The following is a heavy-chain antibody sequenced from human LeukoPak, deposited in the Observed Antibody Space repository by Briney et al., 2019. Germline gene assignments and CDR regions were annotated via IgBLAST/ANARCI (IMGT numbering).Heavy chain of an antibody. CDR2: ISYDGSNK. Sequence: GGSLRLSCAASGFTFSSYAMHWVRQAPGKGLEWVAVISYDGSNKYYADSVKGRFTISRDNSKNTLYLQMNSLRAEDTAVYYCARDLGFMIAFGGVTDHWGQGTLVTVSS. CDR3: ARDLGFMIAFGGVTDH. V-gene: IGHV3-30*04. J-gene: IGHJ4*02. CDR1: GFTFSSYA. D-gene: IGHD3-16*01.